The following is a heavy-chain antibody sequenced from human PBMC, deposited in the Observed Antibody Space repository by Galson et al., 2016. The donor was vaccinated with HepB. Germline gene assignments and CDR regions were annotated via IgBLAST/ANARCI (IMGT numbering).Heavy chain of an antibody. CDR1: GFTFSNYA. D-gene: IGHD4-17*01. V-gene: IGHV3-30-3*01. Sequence: SLRLSCAASGFTFSNYAMHWVRQAPGKGLEWVAIISYDGSNKYYANFVKGRFTISRDNPKNTLYLQMNILRAEDTAVYYCARDPLRYGDRHFDYWGQGTLVTVSS. J-gene: IGHJ4*02. CDR3: ARDPLRYGDRHFDY. CDR2: ISYDGSNK.